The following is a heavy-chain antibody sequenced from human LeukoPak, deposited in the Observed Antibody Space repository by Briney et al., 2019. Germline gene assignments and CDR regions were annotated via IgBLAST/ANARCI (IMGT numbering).Heavy chain of an antibody. CDR2: IYYSGST. CDR3: ARDQRAVADNFNP. CDR1: GGSISSSSYY. J-gene: IGHJ5*02. V-gene: IGHV4-39*07. Sequence: PSETLSLTCTVSGGSISSSSYYWGWIRQPPGKGLEWIGSIYYSGSTYYNPSLKSRVTISVDTSKNQFSLKLSSVTAADTAVYYCARDQRAVADNFNPWGQGTLVTVSS. D-gene: IGHD6-19*01.